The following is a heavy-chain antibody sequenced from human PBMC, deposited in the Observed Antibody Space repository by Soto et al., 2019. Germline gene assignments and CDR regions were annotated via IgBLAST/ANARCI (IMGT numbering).Heavy chain of an antibody. Sequence: PGGCLRLSCAASGFTFSGYEMNWVRQAPGKGLEWISYISGSGSTIYYADSVKGRFTISRENAKKSLYLQMNSLRAEDTAVYYCAREVTVSEGIIPTGIGVRGEPTTVTGSS. CDR2: ISGSGSTI. CDR3: AREVTVSEGIIPTGIGV. V-gene: IGHV3-48*03. CDR1: GFTFSGYE. J-gene: IGHJ6*02. D-gene: IGHD3-16*02.